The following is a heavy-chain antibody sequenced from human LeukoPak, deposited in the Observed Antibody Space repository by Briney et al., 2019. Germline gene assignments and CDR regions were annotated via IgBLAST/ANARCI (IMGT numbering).Heavy chain of an antibody. D-gene: IGHD5-12*01. CDR3: ARDPSGYDAVGWFDP. CDR1: GYTFTGYY. V-gene: IGHV1-2*02. Sequence: GASVKVSCKASGYTFTGYYMHWVRQAPGQGLEWMGWINPNSGGTNYAQKFQGRVTMTRDTSISTAYMELSRLRSDDTAVYYCARDPSGYDAVGWFDPWGQGTLVTVSS. J-gene: IGHJ5*02. CDR2: INPNSGGT.